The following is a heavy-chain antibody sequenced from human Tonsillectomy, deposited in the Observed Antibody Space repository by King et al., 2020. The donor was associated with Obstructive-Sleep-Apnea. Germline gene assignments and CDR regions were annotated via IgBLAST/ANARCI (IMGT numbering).Heavy chain of an antibody. D-gene: IGHD4-17*01. J-gene: IGHJ4*02. CDR1: GFTLSRYW. CDR2: IKSDGIST. Sequence: VQLVESGGGLVQPGGSLRLSCAASGFTLSRYWMHWVRQAPGKGLVWVSCIKSDGISTTYADSVRGRFTNSRDNAKNTLYLQMNSLRAEDTAVYYCARELYGDYGVDYWGQGTLVTVSS. V-gene: IGHV3-74*01. CDR3: ARELYGDYGVDY.